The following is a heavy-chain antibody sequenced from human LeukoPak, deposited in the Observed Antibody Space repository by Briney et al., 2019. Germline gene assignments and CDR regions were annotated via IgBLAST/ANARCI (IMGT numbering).Heavy chain of an antibody. J-gene: IGHJ4*02. CDR3: AALVEMATNFPGYYFDY. CDR1: GGSFSGYY. CDR2: INHSGST. V-gene: IGHV4-34*01. D-gene: IGHD5-24*01. Sequence: SETLSLTCAAYGGSFSGYYWSWIRPPPGKGLEWIGEINHSGSTNYNPSLKSRVTISVDTSKNQFSLKLSSVTPADTAVYYCAALVEMATNFPGYYFDYWGQGTLVTVSS.